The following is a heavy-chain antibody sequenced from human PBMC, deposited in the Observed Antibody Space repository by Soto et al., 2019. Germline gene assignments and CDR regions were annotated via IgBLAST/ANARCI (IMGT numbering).Heavy chain of an antibody. D-gene: IGHD5-12*01. CDR2: ISFDGANI. Sequence: QVQLVESGGGVVQPGTSLRLSCAASGFLFRNYAMHWVRQSPAKGREWLAVISFDGANIFYAGAAKGRFTISRDNSKQTLYLQLDSLRPEDTGVYFCARDPYGGYIFDSWGQGTQATLSS. CDR3: ARDPYGGYIFDS. V-gene: IGHV3-30-3*01. J-gene: IGHJ4*02. CDR1: GFLFRNYA.